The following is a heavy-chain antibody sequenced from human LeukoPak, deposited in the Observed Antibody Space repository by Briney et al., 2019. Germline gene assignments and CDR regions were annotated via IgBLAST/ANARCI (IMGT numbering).Heavy chain of an antibody. J-gene: IGHJ5*02. CDR1: GGSISSSSYY. CDR3: ARRYCSGGSCYLGGWFDP. V-gene: IGHV4-39*07. D-gene: IGHD2-15*01. CDR2: IYYSGST. Sequence: SETLSLTCTVSGGSISSSSYYWGWIRQPPGKGLEWIGSIYYSGSTYYNPSLKSRVTISVDTSKNQFSLKLSSVTAADTAVYYCARRYCSGGSCYLGGWFDPWGQGTLVTVSS.